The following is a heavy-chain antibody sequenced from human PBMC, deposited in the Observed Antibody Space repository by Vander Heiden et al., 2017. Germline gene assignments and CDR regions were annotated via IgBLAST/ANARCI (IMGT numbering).Heavy chain of an antibody. J-gene: IGHJ4*02. D-gene: IGHD3-3*01. Sequence: EVQLLESGGVLVQPGGSLSVSCAASGFSFSSHAMGWLRLAPGKGLEWVSAMSGSGGSTYYADSVKGRFTISRDNSKNTLYLQMNSLSAEDTAVYYCAKVPLITIFGVVIIRRFDYWGQGTLVTVSS. CDR1: GFSFSSHA. V-gene: IGHV3-23*01. CDR2: MSGSGGST. CDR3: AKVPLITIFGVVIIRRFDY.